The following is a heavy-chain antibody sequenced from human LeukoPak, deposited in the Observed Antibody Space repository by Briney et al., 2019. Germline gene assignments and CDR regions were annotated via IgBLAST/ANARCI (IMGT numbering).Heavy chain of an antibody. V-gene: IGHV1-8*01. CDR1: GYTFTSYD. J-gene: IGHJ4*02. D-gene: IGHD6-6*01. CDR2: MNPNSGNT. Sequence: ASVTVSCTASGYTFTSYDINWVRQAPGQGLEWMGWMNPNSGNTGYAQKFQGRVTMTRNTSISTAYMELSSLRSEDTAVYYCARGVSRSSSSGLGYGGQGTLVTVS. CDR3: ARGVSRSSSSGLGY.